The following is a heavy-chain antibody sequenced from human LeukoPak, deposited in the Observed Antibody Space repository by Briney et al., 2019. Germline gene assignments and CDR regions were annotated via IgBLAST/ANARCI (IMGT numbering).Heavy chain of an antibody. J-gene: IGHJ5*02. CDR3: ARGDYDFWSGPEGHWFDP. CDR1: GGTFSSYA. CDR2: IIPIFGTA. D-gene: IGHD3-3*01. Sequence: ASVKVSCKASGGTFSSYAISWVRQAPGQGLEWMGGIIPIFGTANYAQKLQGRVTMTTDTSTSTAYMELSSLRSEDTAVYYCARGDYDFWSGPEGHWFDPWGQGTLVTVSS. V-gene: IGHV1-69*05.